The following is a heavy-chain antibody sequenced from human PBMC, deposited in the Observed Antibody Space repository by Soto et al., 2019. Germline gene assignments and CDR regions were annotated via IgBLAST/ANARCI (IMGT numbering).Heavy chain of an antibody. V-gene: IGHV1-46*01. J-gene: IGHJ6*02. CDR1: GYTFTIYY. D-gene: IGHD1-1*01. Sequence: GASVKVSCKASGYTFTIYYMHWVRQAPGQGLEWMGIINPSGGSTSYAQKFQGRVTMTRDTSTSTVYMELSSLRSEDTAVYYCARDGTGWNDLSLYYYYGMDVWGQGTTVTVSS. CDR2: INPSGGST. CDR3: ARDGTGWNDLSLYYYYGMDV.